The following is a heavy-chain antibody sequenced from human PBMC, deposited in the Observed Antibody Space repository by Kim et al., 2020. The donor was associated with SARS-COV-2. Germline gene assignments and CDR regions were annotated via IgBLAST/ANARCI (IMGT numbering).Heavy chain of an antibody. V-gene: IGHV1-58*02. CDR3: ATAYCGGDCYSFYYYYGLNV. CDR2: IVLGSGNT. Sequence: SVKVSCKASGSTFTSSVMQWVRQARGQRLEWIGWIVLGSGNTHYAQKFQERVTITRDMYTSTAYMELSSLRSEDTAVYYCATAYCGGDCYSFYYYYGLNVWGQGTTVTVSS. CDR1: GSTFTSSV. J-gene: IGHJ6*02. D-gene: IGHD2-21*02.